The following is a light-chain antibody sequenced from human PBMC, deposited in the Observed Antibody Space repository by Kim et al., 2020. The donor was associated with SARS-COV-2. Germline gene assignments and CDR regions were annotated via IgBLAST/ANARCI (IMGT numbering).Light chain of an antibody. J-gene: IGLJ2*01. CDR1: SSDVGGYNS. CDR2: DVN. CDR3: SSYTASVTPHVV. V-gene: IGLV2-14*03. Sequence: SISISCTGTSSDVGGYNSVSWFQQHPGKAPKLLIYDVNSRPSGVSSRFSDFKSGNTASLAISGLQAEDEADYYCSSYTASVTPHVVFGGGTKLTVL.